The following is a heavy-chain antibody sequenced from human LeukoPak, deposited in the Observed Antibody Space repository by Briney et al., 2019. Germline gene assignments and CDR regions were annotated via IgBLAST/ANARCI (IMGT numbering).Heavy chain of an antibody. CDR2: IYGDGRT. CDR3: ARGRGHGVGSPYFDY. CDR1: GFSVSNNY. D-gene: IGHD3-3*01. J-gene: IGHJ4*02. V-gene: IGHV3-53*01. Sequence: GGSLRLSCVVSGFSVSNNYIIWVRQAPGNGLERVSVIYGDGRTSHSASVRGRFTISRDNSKNIVSLQMNNLRAEDTAVYYCARGRGHGVGSPYFDYWGQGTLVTVSS.